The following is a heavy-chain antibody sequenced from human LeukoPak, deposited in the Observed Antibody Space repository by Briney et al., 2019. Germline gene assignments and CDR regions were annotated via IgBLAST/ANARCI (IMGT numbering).Heavy chain of an antibody. CDR3: ARDLPPAGTYYDFWSGYFPSFYYYYGMDV. V-gene: IGHV1-2*02. D-gene: IGHD3-3*01. Sequence: GASVKVSCKASGYTFTGYYMHWVRQAPGQGLEWMGWINPNSGGTNYVQKFQGRVTMTRDTSISTAYMELSRLRSDDTAVYYCARDLPPAGTYYDFWSGYFPSFYYYYGMDVWGQGTTVTVSS. CDR1: GYTFTGYY. CDR2: INPNSGGT. J-gene: IGHJ6*02.